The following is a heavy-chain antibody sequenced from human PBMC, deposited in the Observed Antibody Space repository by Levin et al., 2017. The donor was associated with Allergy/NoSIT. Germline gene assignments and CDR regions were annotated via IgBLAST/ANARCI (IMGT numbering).Heavy chain of an antibody. CDR2: IYYSGNT. D-gene: IGHD6-13*01. Sequence: SETLSLTCTVSGDSISGSPYYWNWIRQHPGKGLEWIGYIYYSGNTYYNPSLKSRVSMSVDTSKNQFSLKVTSVTAADTAVYDCARVYSAAGTASDGVFRYWGQGTLVTVSS. CDR1: GDSISGSPYY. J-gene: IGHJ4*02. V-gene: IGHV4-31*03. CDR3: ARVYSAAGTASDGVFRY.